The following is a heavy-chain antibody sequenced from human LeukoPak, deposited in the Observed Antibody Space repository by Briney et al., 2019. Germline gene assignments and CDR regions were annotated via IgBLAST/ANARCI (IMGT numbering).Heavy chain of an antibody. D-gene: IGHD3-3*01. V-gene: IGHV3-23*01. CDR1: GFTFSSHA. J-gene: IGHJ4*02. CDR2: IGGSGGST. CDR3: ARDPGVVAFHYFDY. Sequence: PGGSLRLSCAASGFTFSSHAMGWVRQAPGKGLEWVSAIGGSGGSTYYADSVKGRFTISRDNSKNTLYLQMNSLRAEDTAPYYCARDPGVVAFHYFDYWGQGTLVTVSS.